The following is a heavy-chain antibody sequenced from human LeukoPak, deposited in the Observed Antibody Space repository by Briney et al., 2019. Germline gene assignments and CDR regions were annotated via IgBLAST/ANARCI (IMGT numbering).Heavy chain of an antibody. D-gene: IGHD2-2*01. CDR2: ISAYNGNT. CDR1: GYTFTIYG. V-gene: IGHV1-18*01. CDR3: ARDREYQLPSYYYYYGMDV. Sequence: ASVKVSCKASGYTFTIYGISWVRQAPGQGLEWMGWISAYNGNTNYAQKLQGRVTMTTDTSTSTAYMELRSLRSDDTAVYYCARDREYQLPSYYYYYGMDVWGQGTTVTVSS. J-gene: IGHJ6*02.